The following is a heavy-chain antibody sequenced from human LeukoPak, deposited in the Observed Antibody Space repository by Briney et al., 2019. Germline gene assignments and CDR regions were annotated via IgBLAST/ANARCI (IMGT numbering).Heavy chain of an antibody. CDR2: IYTSGST. CDR3: ARDLWWEPASGDAFDI. J-gene: IGHJ3*02. V-gene: IGHV4-4*08. Sequence: SETLSLTCTVSGGSISSYYWSWIRQPPGKGLEWIGYIYTSGSTNYNPSLKSRVTISVDTSKNQFSLKLSSVTAADTAVYYCARDLWWEPASGDAFDIWGQGTMVTVSS. CDR1: GGSISSYY. D-gene: IGHD1-26*01.